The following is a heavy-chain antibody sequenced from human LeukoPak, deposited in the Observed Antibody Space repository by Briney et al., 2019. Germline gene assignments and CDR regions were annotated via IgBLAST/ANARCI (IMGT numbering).Heavy chain of an antibody. V-gene: IGHV4-4*02. CDR3: ARVTHLTMIVVALDY. J-gene: IGHJ4*02. CDR1: GGSISSSNW. Sequence: SETLSLTCAVSGGSISSSNWWSWVRQPPGKGLEWIGEIYHSGSTNYNPSLKSRVTISVDKSKNQFSLKLSSVTAADTAVYYCARVTHLTMIVVALDYWGQGTLVTVSS. CDR2: IYHSGST. D-gene: IGHD3-22*01.